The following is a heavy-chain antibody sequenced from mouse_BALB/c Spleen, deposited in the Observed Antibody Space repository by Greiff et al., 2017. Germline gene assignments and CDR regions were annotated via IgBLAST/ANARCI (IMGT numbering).Heavy chain of an antibody. CDR2: INPGSGGT. CDR1: GYAFTNYL. Sequence: QVQLQQSGAELVRPGTSVKVSCKASGYAFTNYLIEWVKQRPGQGLEWIGVINPGSGGTNYNEKFKGKATLTADKSSSTAYMQLSSLTSDDSAVYFCARDGNYYDMDYWGQGTSVTVSS. J-gene: IGHJ4*01. CDR3: ARDGNYYDMDY. D-gene: IGHD2-1*01. V-gene: IGHV1-54*01.